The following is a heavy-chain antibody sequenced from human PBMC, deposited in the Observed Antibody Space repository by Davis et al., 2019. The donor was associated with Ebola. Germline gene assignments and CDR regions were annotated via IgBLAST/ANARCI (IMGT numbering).Heavy chain of an antibody. CDR1: GYTFTGYY. CDR2: INPNSGGT. Sequence: AASVKVSCTASGYTFTGYYMHWVRQAPGQGLEWMGWINPNSGGTNYAQKFQGWVTMTRDTSISTAYMELSRLRSDDTAVYYCARGGGSGGSQYYFDYWGQGTLVTVSS. V-gene: IGHV1-2*04. D-gene: IGHD2-15*01. CDR3: ARGGGSGGSQYYFDY. J-gene: IGHJ4*02.